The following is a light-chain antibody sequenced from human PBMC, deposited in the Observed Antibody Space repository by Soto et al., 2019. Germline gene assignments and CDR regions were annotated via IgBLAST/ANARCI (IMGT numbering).Light chain of an antibody. CDR1: QSISSY. V-gene: IGKV1-39*01. J-gene: IGKJ2*02. CDR2: AAS. Sequence: DIQMTQSPSSLSASVGDRVTITCRASQSISSYLNWYQQKPGKAPKLLIYAASSLQSGVPSRFSGSGSGTDFTLTISSLQPEDFATYYCQQSYSTLPWTFGQGTELEIK. CDR3: QQSYSTLPWT.